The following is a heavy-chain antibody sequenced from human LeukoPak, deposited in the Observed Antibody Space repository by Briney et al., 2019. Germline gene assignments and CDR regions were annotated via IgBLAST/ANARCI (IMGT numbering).Heavy chain of an antibody. V-gene: IGHV1-2*02. D-gene: IGHD3-3*01. Sequence: ASVKVSCKASGYTFTGYYMHWVRQAPGQGLEWMGWINPNSGGTNYAQKFQGRVTMTRDTSISTAYMELSRLRSDDTAVYYCARAATYYDFWSGYYYYFDYWGQGTLVTVSS. J-gene: IGHJ4*02. CDR1: GYTFTGYY. CDR3: ARAATYYDFWSGYYYYFDY. CDR2: INPNSGGT.